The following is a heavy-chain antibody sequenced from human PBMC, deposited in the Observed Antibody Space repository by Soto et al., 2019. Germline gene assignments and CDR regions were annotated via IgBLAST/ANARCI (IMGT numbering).Heavy chain of an antibody. CDR3: ASSITGTTSAFDI. CDR2: IYYSGST. Sequence: SETLSLTCTVSGGSISSSSYYWGWIRQPPGKGLEWIGCIYYSGSTYYNPSLKSRVTISVDTSKNQFSLKLSSVTAADTAVYYCASSITGTTSAFDIWGQGTMVNVSS. J-gene: IGHJ3*02. V-gene: IGHV4-39*07. D-gene: IGHD1-7*01. CDR1: GGSISSSSYY.